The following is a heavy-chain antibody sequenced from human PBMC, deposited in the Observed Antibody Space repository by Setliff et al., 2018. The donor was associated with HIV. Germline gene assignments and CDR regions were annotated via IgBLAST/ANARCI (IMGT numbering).Heavy chain of an antibody. Sequence: SGPTLVNPTETLTLTCTVSGFSLSNTRMGVSWIRQPPGKALEWLAHIFSNDEKSYSISLKSRLTISKDTSKSQVVLTMTNMDPVDTATYYCARGLRYFDWLSPTYSDYWGHGTLVTVSS. J-gene: IGHJ4*01. V-gene: IGHV2-26*01. CDR1: GFSLSNTRMG. CDR2: IFSNDEK. D-gene: IGHD3-9*01. CDR3: ARGLRYFDWLSPTYSDY.